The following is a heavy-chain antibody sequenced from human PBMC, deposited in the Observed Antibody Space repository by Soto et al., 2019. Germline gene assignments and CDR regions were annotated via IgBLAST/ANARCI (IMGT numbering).Heavy chain of an antibody. J-gene: IGHJ4*02. V-gene: IGHV3-30*18. CDR2: ISYDGNNE. D-gene: IGHD3-22*01. CDR3: AKDTYYHDTTGYYVFDY. Sequence: QVQLVESGGGVVQPGRSLRLSCAASGFIFSAYGIHWVRQAPGKGLEWVAVISYDGNNEHYADSVKGRFTISRDNSKNPLFLKMSSLGAEDTAVYYCAKDTYYHDTTGYYVFDYWGQGTLVTVSS. CDR1: GFIFSAYG.